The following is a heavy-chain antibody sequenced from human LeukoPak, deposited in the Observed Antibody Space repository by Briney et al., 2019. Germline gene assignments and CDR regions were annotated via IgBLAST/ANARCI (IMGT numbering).Heavy chain of an antibody. V-gene: IGHV4-34*01. CDR3: ARGLRQLVRSWHY. CDR2: INHSGST. J-gene: IGHJ4*02. CDR1: GGSFSGYY. Sequence: SGTLSLTCAVYGGSFSGYYWSWIRQPPGKGLEWIGEINHSGSTNYNPSLKSRVTISVDTSKNQFSLKLSSVTAADTAVYYCARGLRQLVRSWHYWGQGTLVTVSS. D-gene: IGHD6-6*01.